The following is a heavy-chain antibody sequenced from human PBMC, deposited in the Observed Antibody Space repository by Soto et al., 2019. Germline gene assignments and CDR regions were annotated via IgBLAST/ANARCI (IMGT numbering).Heavy chain of an antibody. CDR3: ARGDRGAFDL. CDR1: GFTFSYYW. V-gene: IGHV3-74*01. Sequence: EVQLVESEGGLVQPGGSLRLSCAASGFTFSYYWMHWVRQAPGQGLVWVSRIHSDGSSTTYADSVKGRFTISRDNAMNTLYLQMNSLRAGDTAVYYCARGDRGAFDLWGQGTMVTVSS. D-gene: IGHD2-21*02. J-gene: IGHJ3*01. CDR2: IHSDGSST.